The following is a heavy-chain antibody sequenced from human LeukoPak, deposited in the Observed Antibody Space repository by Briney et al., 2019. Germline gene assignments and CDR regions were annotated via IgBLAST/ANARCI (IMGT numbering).Heavy chain of an antibody. D-gene: IGHD3-3*01. CDR2: IYTSGST. CDR3: AREQSITIFGVVIIGMDV. CDR1: GGSISSYY. J-gene: IGHJ6*02. Sequence: SETLSLTCTVSGGSISSYYWSWIRQPAGKGLEWIGRIYTSGSTNYNPSLKSRVTMSVDTSKNQFSLKLSSVTAADTVVYYCAREQSITIFGVVIIGMDVWGQGTTVTVSS. V-gene: IGHV4-4*07.